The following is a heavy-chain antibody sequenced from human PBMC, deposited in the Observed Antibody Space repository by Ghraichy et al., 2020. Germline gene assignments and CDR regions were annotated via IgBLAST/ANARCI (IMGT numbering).Heavy chain of an antibody. CDR3: ARAPTYYYGSGSYYRDDAFDI. CDR2: ISGSGGST. CDR1: GFTFSSYA. V-gene: IGHV3-23*01. J-gene: IGHJ3*02. Sequence: GGSLRLSCAASGFTFSSYAMSWVRQAPGKGLEWVSAISGSGGSTYYADSVKGRFTISRDNSKNTLYLQMNSLRAEDTAVYYCARAPTYYYGSGSYYRDDAFDIWGQGTMVTVSS. D-gene: IGHD3-10*01.